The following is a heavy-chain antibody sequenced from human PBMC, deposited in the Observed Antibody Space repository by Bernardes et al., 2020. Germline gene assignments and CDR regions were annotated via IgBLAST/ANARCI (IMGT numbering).Heavy chain of an antibody. CDR1: GYTFTANC. V-gene: IGHV1-2*02. Sequence: ASVKVSCKASGYTFTANCMHWVRQAPGQGLDWMAWVNPNSGDTNYAQKFQGRVTATGDTSITTVYMELTSLTSDDTAVYYCAKGPCNCNYPRVDQWGEGTVVTGSS. CDR3: AKGPCNCNYPRVDQ. CDR2: VNPNSGDT. J-gene: IGHJ4*02. D-gene: IGHD1-7*01.